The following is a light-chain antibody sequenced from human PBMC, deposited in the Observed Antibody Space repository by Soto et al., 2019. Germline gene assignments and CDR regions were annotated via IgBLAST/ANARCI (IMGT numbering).Light chain of an antibody. J-gene: IGKJ2*01. Sequence: EIVWTQSPGTLSLSPGERATLSCRASQSISSSYLAWYQQKPGQAPRPLIYVASSRATGIPDRFSGSGSGTDFTLTIRRLETADFAVYYCQQYGISPIPFGQRTKVEIK. CDR2: VAS. CDR3: QQYGISPIP. V-gene: IGKV3-20*01. CDR1: QSISSSY.